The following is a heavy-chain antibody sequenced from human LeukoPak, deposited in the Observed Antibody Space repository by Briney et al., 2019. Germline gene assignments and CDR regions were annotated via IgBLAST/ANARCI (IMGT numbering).Heavy chain of an antibody. D-gene: IGHD6-13*01. Sequence: GGSLRLSCAASGFTFSSYAMSWVRQAPGKGLEWVSAISGSGGSTYYADSVKGRFTISRDNAKNSLYLQMNSLRAEDTAVYYCAKEWYSSSWYDYFDYWGQGTLVTVSS. V-gene: IGHV3-23*01. J-gene: IGHJ4*02. CDR3: AKEWYSSSWYDYFDY. CDR2: ISGSGGST. CDR1: GFTFSSYA.